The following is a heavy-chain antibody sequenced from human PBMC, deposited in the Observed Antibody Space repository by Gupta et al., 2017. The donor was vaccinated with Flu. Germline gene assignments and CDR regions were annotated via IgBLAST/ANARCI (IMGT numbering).Heavy chain of an antibody. CDR2: VGYSGNT. J-gene: IGHJ4*02. V-gene: IGHV4-39*01. Sequence: HLQLQESGPGLVQPSETLSLICTVSGGSISDTSYYWGWIRQPPGKGLEWIGNVGYSGNTFYNPSLKSRVTISVDTSKNQFSLKLSSVTAADTAVYYCARRITYGKTFDYWGQGSLVTVSS. D-gene: IGHD2/OR15-2a*01. CDR1: GGSISDTSYY. CDR3: ARRITYGKTFDY.